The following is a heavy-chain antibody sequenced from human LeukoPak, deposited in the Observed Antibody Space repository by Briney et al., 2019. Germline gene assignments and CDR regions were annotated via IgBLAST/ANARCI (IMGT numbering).Heavy chain of an antibody. CDR3: ARGPSSVPATIYYHYMDV. CDR2: IYGDDYT. D-gene: IGHD2-2*01. CDR1: GFTVGSNY. V-gene: IGHV3-53*01. Sequence: PGGSLRLSCAASGFTVGSNYMTWVRQAPGKGLEWVALIYGDDYTFYADSVEGRFTVSRDRSKNTVYLRLNSLRPEDTAVYFCARGPSSVPATIYYHYMDVWGTGTTVTVSS. J-gene: IGHJ6*03.